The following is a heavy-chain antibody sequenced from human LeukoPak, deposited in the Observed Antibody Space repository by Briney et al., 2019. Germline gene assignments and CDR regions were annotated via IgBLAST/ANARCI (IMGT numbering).Heavy chain of an antibody. CDR1: GFTFSSYW. D-gene: IGHD2-2*01. J-gene: IGHJ4*02. CDR2: IKEDGSEK. Sequence: GGSLRLSCAASGFTFSSYWMSWVRQAPGKGLEWVANIKEDGSEKYYVDSVKGRFTISRDNAKNSLYLQMNSLRAEDTDVYYCARVSYCSSTSCYDYWGQGTLVTVSS. CDR3: ARVSYCSSTSCYDY. V-gene: IGHV3-7*04.